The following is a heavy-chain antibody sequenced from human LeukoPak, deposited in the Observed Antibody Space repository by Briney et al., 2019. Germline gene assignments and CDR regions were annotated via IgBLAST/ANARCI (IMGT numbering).Heavy chain of an antibody. V-gene: IGHV5-51*01. CDR1: GYRFTSYW. CDR2: IYPGDSDT. CDR3: ARGKGSGSYYNYYYYGMDV. D-gene: IGHD3-10*01. Sequence: KPGESLEISCKGSGYRFTSYWIGWVRQMPGKGLEWMGIIYPGDSDTRYSPSFQGQVTISADKSISTAYLQWSSLKASDTAMYYCARGKGSGSYYNYYYYGMDVWGKGTTVTVSS. J-gene: IGHJ6*04.